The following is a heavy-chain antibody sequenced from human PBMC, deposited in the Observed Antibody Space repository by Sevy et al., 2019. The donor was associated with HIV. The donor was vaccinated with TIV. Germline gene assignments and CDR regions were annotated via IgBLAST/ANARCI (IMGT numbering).Heavy chain of an antibody. D-gene: IGHD3-16*01. CDR2: IFYSGTT. J-gene: IGHJ3*02. V-gene: IGHV4-30-4*01. Sequence: SETLSLTCTVSGGSISSGDYYWSWIRQPPGKGLEWIGYIFYSGTTYYNPSLKSRVTISIDTSRNQFSLKLSSVTAADTAVYNCARGVGGPGVMVTFGGVKYVFDIWGQGTMVTVSS. CDR3: ARGVGGPGVMVTFGGVKYVFDI. CDR1: GGSISSGDYY.